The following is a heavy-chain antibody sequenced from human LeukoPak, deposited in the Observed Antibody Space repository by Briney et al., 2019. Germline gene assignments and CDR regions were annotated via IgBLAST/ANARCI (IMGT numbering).Heavy chain of an antibody. V-gene: IGHV3-21*01. CDR2: ISSSSSYV. D-gene: IGHD2-21*01. Sequence: GGSLRLSCVASGFTFSRYSMNGVRQAPGKGLEWGSSISSSSSYVYYADSVKGRLTISRDNAKNSLYLQMNSLRAEDTAVYYCARDLWHIARYGHYMDVWGKGTTVTIPS. CDR3: ARDLWHIARYGHYMDV. J-gene: IGHJ6*03. CDR1: GFTFSRYS.